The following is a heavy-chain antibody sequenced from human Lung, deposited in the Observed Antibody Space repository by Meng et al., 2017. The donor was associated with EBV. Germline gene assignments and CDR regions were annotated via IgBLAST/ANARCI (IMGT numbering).Heavy chain of an antibody. Sequence: QVQLRDAGPVRVKPSQTLSLTCSVSGGSISSGGSYWGWFRQSPGKGLEWIGYIYYSGKTYYTPSLKSRVTISVDTSKNQFSLKLNSMTATDTAVYYCARVPYGSGVDYWGQGILVTVSS. CDR3: ARVPYGSGVDY. CDR1: GGSISSGGSY. CDR2: IYYSGKT. V-gene: IGHV4-30-4*01. J-gene: IGHJ4*02. D-gene: IGHD3-10*01.